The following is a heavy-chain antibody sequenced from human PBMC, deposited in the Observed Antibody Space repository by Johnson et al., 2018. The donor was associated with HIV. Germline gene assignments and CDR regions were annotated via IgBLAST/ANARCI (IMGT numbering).Heavy chain of an antibody. Sequence: QVQLVESGGGLVQPGGSLRLSCAASGFTLRITWMSWFRQAPGKGLAWVAVISYDGSNKYYADSVNGRFTISRDNSKNTLYMHMNSLKSEDTAVYYCFETYGSGSLGRFEIWGQGTMVTVSS. CDR2: ISYDGSNK. J-gene: IGHJ3*02. D-gene: IGHD3-10*01. V-gene: IGHV3-30-3*01. CDR3: FETYGSGSLGRFEI. CDR1: GFTLRITW.